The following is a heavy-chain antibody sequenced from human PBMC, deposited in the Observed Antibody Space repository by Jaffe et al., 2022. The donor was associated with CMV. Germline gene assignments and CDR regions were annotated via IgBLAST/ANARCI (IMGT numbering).Heavy chain of an antibody. Sequence: EVQLVESGGGLVKPGGSLRLSCAASGFTFSSYSMNWVRQAPGKGLEWVSSISSSSSYIYYADSVKGRFTISRDNAKNSLYLQMNSLRAEDTAVYYCARDLLRTSSADVWGKGTTVTVSS. D-gene: IGHD2-2*01. J-gene: IGHJ6*04. V-gene: IGHV3-21*01. CDR3: ARDLLRTSSADV. CDR1: GFTFSSYS. CDR2: ISSSSSYI.